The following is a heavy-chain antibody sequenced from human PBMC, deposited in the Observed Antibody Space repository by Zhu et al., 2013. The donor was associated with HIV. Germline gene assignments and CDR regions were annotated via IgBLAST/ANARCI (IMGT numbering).Heavy chain of an antibody. J-gene: IGHJ4*02. CDR2: ISSSGTSI. D-gene: IGHD3-10*01. Sequence: VQLVESGGGLVKPGGSLRLSCAASAFIFSDYYMTWIRQAPGRGLEWVSHISSSGTSIYYADSVKGRFTISRDNAKNSLYLQMNSLRAEDTAVYYCARVDYYGSGSYFWGQGTLVTVSS. CDR1: AFIFSDYY. CDR3: ARVDYYGSGSYF. V-gene: IGHV3-11*01.